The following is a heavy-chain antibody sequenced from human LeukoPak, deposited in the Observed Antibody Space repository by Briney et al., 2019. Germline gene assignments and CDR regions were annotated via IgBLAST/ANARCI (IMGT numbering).Heavy chain of an antibody. J-gene: IGHJ4*02. Sequence: PSETLSLTCTVSGGSVSSYSWTWIRQPPGKGLEWIGEINHRGSTNYNPSLKSRVTISVDTSKNQFSLKLSSVTAADTAVYYCASRHNVYDSSGPLDYWGQGTLVTVSS. CDR2: INHRGST. V-gene: IGHV4-34*01. CDR1: GGSVSSYS. D-gene: IGHD3-22*01. CDR3: ASRHNVYDSSGPLDY.